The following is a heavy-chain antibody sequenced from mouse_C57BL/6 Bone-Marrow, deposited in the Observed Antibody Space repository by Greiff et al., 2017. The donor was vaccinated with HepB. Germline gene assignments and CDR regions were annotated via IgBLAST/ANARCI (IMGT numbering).Heavy chain of an antibody. D-gene: IGHD1-1*01. CDR1: GYSITSGYY. J-gene: IGHJ2*01. CDR2: ISYDGSN. CDR3: ARTGDYYGAFDY. V-gene: IGHV3-6*01. Sequence: DVQLQESGPGLVKPSQSLSLTCSVTGYSITSGYYWNWIRQFPGNKLEWMGYISYDGSNNYNPSLKNRISITRDTSKNQFFLKLNSVTTEDTATYYCARTGDYYGAFDYWGQGTTLTVSS.